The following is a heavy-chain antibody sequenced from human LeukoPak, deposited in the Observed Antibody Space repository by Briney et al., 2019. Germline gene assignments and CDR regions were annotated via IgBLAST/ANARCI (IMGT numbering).Heavy chain of an antibody. J-gene: IGHJ4*02. D-gene: IGHD4-23*01. CDR1: GFTFSSYG. CDR2: IWYDGSNK. Sequence: GGSLRLSCAASGFTFSSYGMHWVRQAPGKGLEWVAVIWYDGSNKYYADSVKGRFTISRDNSKNTLYLQMSSLRAEDTAVYYCARSSYDYGGIEGPFDYWGQGTLVTVS. CDR3: ARSSYDYGGIEGPFDY. V-gene: IGHV3-33*01.